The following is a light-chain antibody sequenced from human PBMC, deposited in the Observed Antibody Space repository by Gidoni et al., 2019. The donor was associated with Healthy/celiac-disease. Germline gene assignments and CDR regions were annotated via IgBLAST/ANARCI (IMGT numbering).Light chain of an antibody. CDR2: AAS. CDR1: QGISNS. J-gene: IGKJ1*01. CDR3: QQNYSTWT. V-gene: IGKV1-NL1*01. Sequence: DIQMTQSPSSLSASVGDRVTITCRASQGISNSLAWYQQKPGKAPKLLLYAASRLESGVPSRFSGSGSGTDYTLTISSLQPEDFATYYCQQNYSTWTFGQGTKVEIK.